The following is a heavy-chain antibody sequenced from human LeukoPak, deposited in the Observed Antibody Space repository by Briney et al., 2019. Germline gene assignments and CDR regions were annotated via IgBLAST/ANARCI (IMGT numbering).Heavy chain of an antibody. CDR3: ASGRAPVAMNNYFDY. CDR2: ICSCSSYI. J-gene: IGHJ4*02. Sequence: GGSLRLSCAPSGFTFSRYSMNWVGQAPRGAVEWVSSICSCSSYIYYADSMKARFTLSSDNAKNSLYLQMNSLRAEDTAVYYFASGRAPVAMNNYFDYWGQGTLVTVSS. D-gene: IGHD5-12*01. V-gene: IGHV3-21*01. CDR1: GFTFSRYS.